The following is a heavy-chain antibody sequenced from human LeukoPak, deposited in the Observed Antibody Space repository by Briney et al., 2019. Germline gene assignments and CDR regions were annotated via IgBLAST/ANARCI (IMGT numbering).Heavy chain of an antibody. D-gene: IGHD3-22*01. Sequence: GGSLRLSCAASGFXSSSYEINWVRQAPGKGLEWGSSMSSSGSAIHYADSVRGRFTISRDNAKHSLYLQMSRLRAEDTAVYYCAREKLSFFGSSGYFDYWGQGTLVTVSS. J-gene: IGHJ4*02. V-gene: IGHV3-48*03. CDR3: AREKLSFFGSSGYFDY. CDR2: MSSSGSAI. CDR1: GFXSSSYE.